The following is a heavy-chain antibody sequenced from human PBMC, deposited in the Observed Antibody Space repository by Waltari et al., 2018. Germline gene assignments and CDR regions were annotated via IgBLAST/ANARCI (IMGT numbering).Heavy chain of an antibody. CDR1: GGSFSGYY. D-gene: IGHD6-13*01. V-gene: IGHV4-34*01. Sequence: QVQLQQWGAGLLKPSETLSLTCAVYGGSFSGYYWSWIRQPPGKGLEWIGEINHSGSTNYNPSLKSRVTISVDTSKNQFSLKLSSVTAADTAVYYCAREKSSSSWYSGAVGVYYYYYYMDVWGKGTTVTVSS. CDR3: AREKSSSSWYSGAVGVYYYYYYMDV. J-gene: IGHJ6*03. CDR2: INHSGST.